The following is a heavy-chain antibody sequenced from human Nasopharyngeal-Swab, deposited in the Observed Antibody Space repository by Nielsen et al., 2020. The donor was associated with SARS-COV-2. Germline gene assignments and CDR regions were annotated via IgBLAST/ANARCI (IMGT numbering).Heavy chain of an antibody. Sequence: SETLSLTCAVHGGSFSGYYWSWIRRPPGKGLEWIGEINHSVSTNYNPSLKSPVTLSVDTSKNQFSLKLSSVTAADTAVYFCARGGGYSYGAIDYWGQGTLVTVSS. J-gene: IGHJ4*02. CDR3: ARGGGYSYGAIDY. CDR1: GGSFSGYY. D-gene: IGHD5-18*01. CDR2: INHSVST. V-gene: IGHV4-34*01.